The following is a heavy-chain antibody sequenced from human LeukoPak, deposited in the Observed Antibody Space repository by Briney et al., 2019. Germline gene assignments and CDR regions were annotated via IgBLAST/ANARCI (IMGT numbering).Heavy chain of an antibody. D-gene: IGHD5-24*01. CDR1: GFSLFSYS. J-gene: IGHJ5*02. CDR3: AREEMRGNTRAGALT. CDR2: ISGNTSYI. V-gene: IGHV3-21*01. Sequence: PGGSLRLSCVGSGFSLFSYSINWVRQAPGKGLEWVSSISGNTSYIYYADSVKGRFTISRDNAENSLYLQMNSLRAEDTAVYYCAREEMRGNTRAGALTWGQGTLVTVSS.